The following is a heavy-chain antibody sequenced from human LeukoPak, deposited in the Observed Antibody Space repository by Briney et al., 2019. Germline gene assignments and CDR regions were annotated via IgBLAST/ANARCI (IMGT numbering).Heavy chain of an antibody. CDR2: MSYDGSNA. V-gene: IGHV3-30-3*01. CDR3: ARDLGPGPISDYARGRLYYAMDV. J-gene: IGHJ6*02. D-gene: IGHD3-16*01. CDR1: GFTFSIYA. Sequence: GGSLRLSCAASGFTFSIYAMHWVRQAPGKGLEWVAVMSYDGSNAYYADSVKDRFIISRDNSKNTLYLQMNSLRDEDTTVYYSARDLGPGPISDYARGRLYYAMDVWGQGTTVTVYS.